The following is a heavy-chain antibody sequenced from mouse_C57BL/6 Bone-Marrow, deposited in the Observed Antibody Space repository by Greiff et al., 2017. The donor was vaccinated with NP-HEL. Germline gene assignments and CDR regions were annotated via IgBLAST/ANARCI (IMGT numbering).Heavy chain of an antibody. D-gene: IGHD2-3*01. V-gene: IGHV5-17*01. CDR3: ARGYEGAMDY. Sequence: EVKLMESGGGLVKPGGSLKLSCAASGFTFSDYGMHWVRQAPEKGLEWVAYISSGSSTIYYAEPVKGRFTISRYNAKNTLFLQMTSLRSEDTAMYYCARGYEGAMDYWGQGTSVTVSS. CDR1: GFTFSDYG. CDR2: ISSGSSTI. J-gene: IGHJ4*01.